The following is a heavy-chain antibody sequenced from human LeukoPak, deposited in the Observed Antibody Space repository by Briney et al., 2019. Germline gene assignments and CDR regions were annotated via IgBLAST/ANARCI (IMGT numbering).Heavy chain of an antibody. V-gene: IGHV4-34*01. CDR2: INHSGST. D-gene: IGHD2-15*01. CDR3: ARSVEGYCSGGSCYSYYYYMDV. Sequence: PSETLSLTCAVYGGSFSGYYWSWIRQPPGKGLEWIGEINHSGSTNYNPSLKSRVTISVDTSKNQFSLKLSSVTAADTAVYYCARSVEGYCSGGSCYSYYYYMDVWGKGTTVTVPS. J-gene: IGHJ6*03. CDR1: GGSFSGYY.